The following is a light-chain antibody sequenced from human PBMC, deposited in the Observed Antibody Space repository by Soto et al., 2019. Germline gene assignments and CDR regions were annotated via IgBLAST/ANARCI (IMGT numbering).Light chain of an antibody. J-gene: IGKJ1*01. Sequence: EIVMTQSPATLSLWPLEGGTRAFMGRRSVSSNLAWYQQKPGQAPRLLIYGASTRATGIPARFSGNGSGTEFTLTISSLQSEDFAVYYCQQYNNWPPTGTFGQGTKVDIK. V-gene: IGKV3-15*01. CDR3: QQYNNWPPTGT. CDR1: RSVSSN. CDR2: GAS.